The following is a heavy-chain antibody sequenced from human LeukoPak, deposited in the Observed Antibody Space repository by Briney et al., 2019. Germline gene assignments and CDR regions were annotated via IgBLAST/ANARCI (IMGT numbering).Heavy chain of an antibody. CDR1: VGTFSSYA. CDR3: ARDKAPYYYDSSGYCRAFDI. D-gene: IGHD3-22*01. V-gene: IGHV1-69*13. CDR2: IIPIFGTA. Sequence: SVKVSCKASVGTFSSYAISWVRQAPGQGLEWMGGIIPIFGTANYAQKFQGRVTITADESTSTAYMELSSLRSEDTAVYYCARDKAPYYYDSSGYCRAFDIWGQGTMVTVSS. J-gene: IGHJ3*02.